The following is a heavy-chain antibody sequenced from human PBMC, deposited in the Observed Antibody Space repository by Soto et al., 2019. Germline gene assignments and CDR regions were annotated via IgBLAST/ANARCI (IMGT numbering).Heavy chain of an antibody. Sequence: GASVKVSCKASGYTFTSYGISWVRQAPGQGLGWMGWISAYNGNTNYAQKLQGRVTMTTDTSTSTAYMELRSLRSDDTAVYYCARDRRITMVRGVINYYYYQDVWGKGTTVIVSS. CDR2: ISAYNGNT. V-gene: IGHV1-18*01. CDR3: ARDRRITMVRGVINYYYYQDV. J-gene: IGHJ6*03. D-gene: IGHD3-10*01. CDR1: GYTFTSYG.